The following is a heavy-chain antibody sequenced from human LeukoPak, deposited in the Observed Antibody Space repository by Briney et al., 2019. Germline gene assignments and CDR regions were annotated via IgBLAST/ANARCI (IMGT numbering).Heavy chain of an antibody. CDR1: GYTFTGYY. Sequence: ASVKVSCKASGYTFTGYYMHWVRQAPGQGLEWMGWMNPNSGNTGYAQKFQGRVTITRNTSISTAYMELTSLRSEDTAVYYCARGVATDHWGQGTLVTVSS. CDR2: MNPNSGNT. CDR3: ARGVATDH. D-gene: IGHD5-12*01. J-gene: IGHJ4*02. V-gene: IGHV1-8*03.